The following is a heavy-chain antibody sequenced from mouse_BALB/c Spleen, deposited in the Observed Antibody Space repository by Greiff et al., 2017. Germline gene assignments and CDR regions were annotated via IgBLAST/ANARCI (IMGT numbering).Heavy chain of an antibody. J-gene: IGHJ4*01. Sequence: EVKLQESGPGLVKPSQSLSLTCTVTGYSITSDYAWNWIRQFPGNKLEWMGYISYSGSTSYNPSLKSRISITRDTSKNQFFLQLNSVTTEDTATYYCARWGNPGHYYAMDYWGQGTSVTVSS. CDR1: GYSITSDYA. V-gene: IGHV3-2*02. CDR3: ARWGNPGHYYAMDY. CDR2: ISYSGST. D-gene: IGHD2-1*01.